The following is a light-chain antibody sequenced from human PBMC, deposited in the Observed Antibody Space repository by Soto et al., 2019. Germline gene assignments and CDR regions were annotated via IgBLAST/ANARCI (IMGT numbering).Light chain of an antibody. CDR2: GAS. CDR3: QQYGSSPKT. J-gene: IGKJ1*01. V-gene: IGKV3-20*01. Sequence: EIVLTQSPGTLSLSPGERATLSCRASQSVSSSYLAWYQQKPGQAPRLLIYGASSRATGIPDRFSGSGSGTDFTLTISRREPEDFAVYYCQQYGSSPKTFGQGTRWIS. CDR1: QSVSSSY.